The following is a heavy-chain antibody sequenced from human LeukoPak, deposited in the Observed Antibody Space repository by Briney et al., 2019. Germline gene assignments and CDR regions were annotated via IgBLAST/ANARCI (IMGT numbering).Heavy chain of an antibody. V-gene: IGHV1-2*02. CDR3: ARDNSVGDNAWWFDP. CDR1: GYTFTGYY. J-gene: IGHJ5*02. CDR2: INPNSGGT. D-gene: IGHD1-26*01. Sequence: GASVKVSCKASGYTFTGYYMHWVRQAPGQGLEWMGWINPNSGGTNYAQKFQGRVTMTRDTSISTASMELSSLKPDDTAIYYCARDNSVGDNAWWFDPWGQGTLVTVSS.